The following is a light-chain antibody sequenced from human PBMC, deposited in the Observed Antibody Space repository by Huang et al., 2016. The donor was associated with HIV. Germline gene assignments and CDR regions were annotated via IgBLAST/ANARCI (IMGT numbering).Light chain of an antibody. V-gene: IGKV2-28*01. CDR2: LGS. CDR1: QSLLNSNGYNY. J-gene: IGKJ1*01. CDR3: MHAIESPRT. Sequence: DIVLPQSPLSLSVTPGEAASISCRSSQSLLNSNGYNYLDWYFQKPGQSPQLLIYLGSNRASGVPDRFSGSGAGTDFTLKISRVEAEDVGVYYCMHAIESPRTCGQGTKVEIK.